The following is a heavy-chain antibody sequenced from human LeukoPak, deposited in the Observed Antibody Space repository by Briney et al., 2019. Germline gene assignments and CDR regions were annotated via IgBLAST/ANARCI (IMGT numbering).Heavy chain of an antibody. D-gene: IGHD2-15*01. CDR2: IYPGDSDT. CDR1: GYSFTSYW. V-gene: IGHV5-51*01. J-gene: IGHJ3*02. CDR3: ARQKTTYWRTKVVVAAPDAVDI. Sequence: GESLKISCKGSGYSFTSYWIGWVRQMPGKGLEWMGIIYPGDSDTRYSPSFQGQVTISADKSISTAYLQWSSLKASATAMYYCARQKTTYWRTKVVVAAPDAVDIWGQGTMVTVSS.